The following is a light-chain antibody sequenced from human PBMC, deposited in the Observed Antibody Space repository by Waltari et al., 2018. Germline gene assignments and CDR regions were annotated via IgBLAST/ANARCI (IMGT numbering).Light chain of an antibody. CDR3: QSYDTSLGVV. V-gene: IGLV1-40*01. J-gene: IGLJ2*01. CDR2: GAN. Sequence: QSVLTQPPSVSGAPGQRVTISCTGSWSNIGAGYDVHWYQQLQGKAPTLLAFGANTRPPGVPGRFFGAKSGTSASLAIPGLQPEDEADYYCQSYDTSLGVVFGGGTKLTVL. CDR1: WSNIGAGYD.